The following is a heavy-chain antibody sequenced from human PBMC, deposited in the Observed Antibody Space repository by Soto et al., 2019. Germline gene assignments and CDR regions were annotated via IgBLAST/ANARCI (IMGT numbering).Heavy chain of an antibody. V-gene: IGHV3-33*01. CDR3: ARMTTVTYYYSYGMDV. CDR1: GFTFSSYG. D-gene: IGHD4-4*01. CDR2: IWFDGSNK. J-gene: IGHJ6*02. Sequence: PGGSLRLSCAASGFTFSSYGMHWVRQAPGKGLEWVAVIWFDGSNKYYADSVKGRFTISRDNSKNTLYLQMTSLRTEDTAVYYCARMTTVTYYYSYGMDVWGQGTTVTVSS.